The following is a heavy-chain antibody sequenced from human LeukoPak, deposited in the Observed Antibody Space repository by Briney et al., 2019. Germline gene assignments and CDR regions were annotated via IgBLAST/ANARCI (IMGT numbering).Heavy chain of an antibody. V-gene: IGHV3-21*01. Sequence: PGGSLRLSCAASGFTFSSYTMSWVRQAPGKGLEWVSSINSISNYKYYADSMKGRFTISRDNAKKSLYLQMTGLRADDTAVYYCARYPSRTSGWGDPFDIWGPGTMVIVSS. CDR1: GFTFSSYT. CDR2: INSISNYK. J-gene: IGHJ3*02. CDR3: ARYPSRTSGWGDPFDI. D-gene: IGHD6-19*01.